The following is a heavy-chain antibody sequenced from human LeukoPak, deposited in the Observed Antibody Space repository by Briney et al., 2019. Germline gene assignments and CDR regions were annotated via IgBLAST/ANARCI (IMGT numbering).Heavy chain of an antibody. Sequence: GGSLRLSCAAAGFTLSTYNMHWVRQVTGKGLEWVSVIGTAGDTYYAGSVQGRFTISRENAKNSLYLQMNSLRAGDTAVYYCARGTGTYFDYWGQGTLVIVSS. CDR1: GFTLSTYN. CDR2: IGTAGDT. D-gene: IGHD3/OR15-3a*01. V-gene: IGHV3-13*01. J-gene: IGHJ4*02. CDR3: ARGTGTYFDY.